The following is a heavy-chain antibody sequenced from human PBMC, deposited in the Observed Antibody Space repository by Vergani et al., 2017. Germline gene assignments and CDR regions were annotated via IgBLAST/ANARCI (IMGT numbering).Heavy chain of an antibody. J-gene: IGHJ4*02. V-gene: IGHV3-7*03. CDR1: GFTFSSYW. CDR3: ASDTSYDSSGWALGY. D-gene: IGHD3-22*01. Sequence: EVQLVESGGGLVQPGGSLRLSCAASGFTFSSYWMSWVRQAPGKGLEWVANIKQDGSEKYYVDSVKGRFTISRDNAKNSLYLQMNSLRAEDTAVYYCASDTSYDSSGWALGYWGQGTLVTVSS. CDR2: IKQDGSEK.